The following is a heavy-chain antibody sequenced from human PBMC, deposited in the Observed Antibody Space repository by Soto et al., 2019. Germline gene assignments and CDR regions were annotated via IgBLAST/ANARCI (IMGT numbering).Heavy chain of an antibody. CDR2: ISAYNGNT. D-gene: IGHD2-15*01. CDR3: ARDGPGVVVVAAVGDFDY. CDR1: GYTFTSYG. Sequence: QVQLVQSGAEVKKPGASVKVSCRASGYTFTSYGISWVRQAPGQGLEWMGWISAYNGNTNYAQKLQGRVTMTTDTSTSTAYMELRSLRSDDTAVYYCARDGPGVVVVAAVGDFDYWGQGTLVTVSS. V-gene: IGHV1-18*01. J-gene: IGHJ4*02.